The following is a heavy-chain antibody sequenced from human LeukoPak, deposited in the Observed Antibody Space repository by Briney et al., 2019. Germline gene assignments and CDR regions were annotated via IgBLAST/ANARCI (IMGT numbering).Heavy chain of an antibody. Sequence: PGGSLRLSCAASGFTFSSYAMSWVRQAPGKGLEWVAFIRYDGSNKYYADSVKGRFTISRDNSKNTLYLQMNSLRAEDTAVYYCAKGVVDYYDSSRWGQGTLVTVSS. V-gene: IGHV3-30*02. J-gene: IGHJ4*02. D-gene: IGHD3-22*01. CDR1: GFTFSSYA. CDR3: AKGVVDYYDSSR. CDR2: IRYDGSNK.